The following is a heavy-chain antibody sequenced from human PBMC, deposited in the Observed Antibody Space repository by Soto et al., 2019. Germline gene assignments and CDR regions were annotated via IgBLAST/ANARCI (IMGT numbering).Heavy chain of an antibody. CDR1: GFTFSSYA. D-gene: IGHD2-15*01. Sequence: GCSLRLSCAASGFTFSSYAMGWVRQGPGKGLEWVAVVSIGGSTHYADSVRGRFTISRDNSKNTLSLQMNSLTAEDTAVYFCAKRRGAGGHFDYWGQGALVTASS. CDR3: AKRRGAGGHFDY. V-gene: IGHV3-23*01. CDR2: VSIGGST. J-gene: IGHJ4*02.